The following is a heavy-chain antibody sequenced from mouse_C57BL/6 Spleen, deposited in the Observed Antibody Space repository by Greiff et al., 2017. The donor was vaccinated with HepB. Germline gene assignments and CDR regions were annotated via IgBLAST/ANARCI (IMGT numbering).Heavy chain of an antibody. CDR2: IDPEDGDT. Sequence: EVKLQESGAELVRPGASVKLSCTASGFNIKDYYMHWVKQRPEQGLEWIGRIDPEDGDTEYAPKFQGKATMTADTSSNTAYLQLSSLTSEDTAVYYCTFYYSNGGYAMDYWGQGTSVTVSS. J-gene: IGHJ4*01. D-gene: IGHD2-5*01. CDR1: GFNIKDYY. CDR3: TFYYSNGGYAMDY. V-gene: IGHV14-1*01.